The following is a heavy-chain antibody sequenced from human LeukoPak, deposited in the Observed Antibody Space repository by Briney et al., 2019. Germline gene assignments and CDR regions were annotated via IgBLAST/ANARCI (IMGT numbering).Heavy chain of an antibody. J-gene: IGHJ4*02. V-gene: IGHV3-11*01. Sequence: GGSLRLSCAASGFTFSDYYMSWIRQAPGKGLEWVSYISSSGSTIYYADSVKGRFTISRDNAKNSLYLQMNSLRAEDTAVYYCASSVAVAPYYFDYWGQGTLVTVSS. D-gene: IGHD6-19*01. CDR3: ASSVAVAPYYFDY. CDR1: GFTFSDYY. CDR2: ISSSGSTI.